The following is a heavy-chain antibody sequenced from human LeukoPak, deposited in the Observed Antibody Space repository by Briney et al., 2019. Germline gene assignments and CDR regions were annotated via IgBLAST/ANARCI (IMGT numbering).Heavy chain of an antibody. CDR2: ISYDGSNK. CDR3: AREDYDILTGYYNSIDY. V-gene: IGHV3-30*04. D-gene: IGHD3-9*01. CDR1: GFTFSSYA. Sequence: GGSLRLSCAASGFTFSSYAMHWVRQAPGKGLEWVAVISYDGSNKYYADSVKGRFTISRDNSKNTLYLQMNSLRAEDMAVYYCAREDYDILTGYYNSIDYWGQGTLATVSS. J-gene: IGHJ4*02.